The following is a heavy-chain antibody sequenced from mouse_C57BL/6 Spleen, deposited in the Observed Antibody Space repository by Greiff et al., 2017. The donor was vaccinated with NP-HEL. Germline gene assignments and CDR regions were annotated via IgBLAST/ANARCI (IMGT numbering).Heavy chain of an antibody. CDR3: ARSSAYYGSSLLFAY. V-gene: IGHV1-54*01. J-gene: IGHJ3*01. CDR1: GYAFTNYL. D-gene: IGHD1-1*01. Sequence: QVQLQQSGAELVRPGTSVKVSCKASGYAFTNYLIEWVKQRPGQGLEWIGVINPGSGGTTYNEKFKGKAPLTADKSSSTAYMQLSSLTSEDSAVYFCARSSAYYGSSLLFAYWGQGTLVTVSA. CDR2: INPGSGGT.